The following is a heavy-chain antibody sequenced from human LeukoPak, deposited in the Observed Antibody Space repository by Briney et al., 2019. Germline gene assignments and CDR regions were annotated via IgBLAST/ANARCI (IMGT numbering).Heavy chain of an antibody. Sequence: GGSLRLSCAASGFTFSSYWLTWVRQAPGKGLEWVANIKEDGNEMYYVDSVKGRFTISRDNAKNSLFLQMHSLRVEDTAMYYCARDQLIFDIWGQGTMVTVSS. CDR2: IKEDGNEM. CDR3: ARDQLIFDI. V-gene: IGHV3-7*01. CDR1: GFTFSSYW. D-gene: IGHD5-18*01. J-gene: IGHJ3*02.